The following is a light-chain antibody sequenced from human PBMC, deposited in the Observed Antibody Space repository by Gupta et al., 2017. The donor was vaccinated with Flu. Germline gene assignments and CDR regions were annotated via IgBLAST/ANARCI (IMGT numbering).Light chain of an antibody. J-gene: IGLJ3*02. CDR2: EVN. CDR3: SSYTTDNTPLV. CDR1: SGDIGTFNY. Sequence: QSALTQPASVSGSPGQSITISCSGNSGDIGTFNYVSWYQHHPGKAPKLILYEVNNRPSGVSDRFSGSKSATTAALTISGLQSDDEADYYCSSYTTDNTPLVFGGGTKLTVL. V-gene: IGLV2-14*01.